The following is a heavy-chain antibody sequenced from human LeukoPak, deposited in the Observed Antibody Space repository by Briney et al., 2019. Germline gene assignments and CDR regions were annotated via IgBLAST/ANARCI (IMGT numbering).Heavy chain of an antibody. J-gene: IGHJ4*02. CDR1: GGTFSSYA. CDR2: IIPILGIA. D-gene: IGHD3-10*01. CDR3: AGRLFDSGSYIVDY. V-gene: IGHV1-69*04. Sequence: GASVKVSCKASGGTFSSYAISWVRQAPGQGLEWMGRIIPILGIANYAQKFQGRVTITADKSTSTAYMELSSLRSGDTAVYYCAGRLFDSGSYIVDYWGQGTLVTVSS.